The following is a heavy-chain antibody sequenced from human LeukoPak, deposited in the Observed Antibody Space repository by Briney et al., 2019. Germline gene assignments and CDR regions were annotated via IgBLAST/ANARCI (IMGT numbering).Heavy chain of an antibody. V-gene: IGHV3-9*01. J-gene: IGHJ4*02. Sequence: PGGSLRLSCAGSGFTFDEYTMHWVRQTPGKGLEWVSGITWNSGTIAYADSVKGRFTISSDNAKNSLYLQMNSLRTEDTAFYYCAKXGDSAYGLDYWGQGTLVTVSS. D-gene: IGHD5-12*01. CDR3: AKXGDSAYGLDY. CDR2: ITWNSGTI. CDR1: GFTFDEYT.